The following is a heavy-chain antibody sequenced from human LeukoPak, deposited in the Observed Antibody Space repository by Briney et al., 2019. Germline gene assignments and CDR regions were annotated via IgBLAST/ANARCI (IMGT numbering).Heavy chain of an antibody. J-gene: IGHJ4*02. CDR2: IYHSGST. CDR3: AERRGPAAFFDY. V-gene: IGHV4-38-2*01. CDR1: GYSISSGYY. Sequence: SETLSLTCAVSGYSISSGYYWGWIRQPPGKGLEWIGSIYHSGSTYYNPSLKSRVTISVDTSKNQFSLKLSSVTAAGTAVYYCAERRGPAAFFDYWGQGTLVTVSS. D-gene: IGHD2-2*01.